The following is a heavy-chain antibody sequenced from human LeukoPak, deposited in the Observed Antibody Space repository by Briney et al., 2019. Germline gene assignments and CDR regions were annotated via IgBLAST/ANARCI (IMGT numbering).Heavy chain of an antibody. CDR2: ISGSGGNT. D-gene: IGHD3-22*01. CDR1: GFTFSTYA. V-gene: IGHV3-23*01. CDR3: AKDLSDSSGYYSFDY. J-gene: IGHJ4*02. Sequence: GGSLRLSCAASGFTFSTYAMSWVRQAPGKRLEWVSTISGSGGNTYYADSVRGRFTISRDNSKNTLYLQMNSLRAEDTAVYYCAKDLSDSSGYYSFDYWGQGTLVTVSS.